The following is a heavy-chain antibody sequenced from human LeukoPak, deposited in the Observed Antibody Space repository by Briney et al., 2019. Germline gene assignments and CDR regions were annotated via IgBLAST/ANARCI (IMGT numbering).Heavy chain of an antibody. CDR1: GFTFDDYA. CDR2: ISWDGGST. CDR3: AKDATPVKYYYDSSGYPDY. J-gene: IGHJ4*02. D-gene: IGHD3-22*01. Sequence: GGSLRLSCAASGFTFDDYAMHWARQAPGKGLEWVSLISWDGGSTYYADSVKGRFTISRNNSKNSLYLQMNSLRAEDTALYYCAKDATPVKYYYDSSGYPDYWGQGTLVTVSS. V-gene: IGHV3-43D*03.